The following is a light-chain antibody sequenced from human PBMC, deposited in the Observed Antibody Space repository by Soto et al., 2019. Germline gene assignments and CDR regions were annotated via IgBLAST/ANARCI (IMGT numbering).Light chain of an antibody. J-gene: IGLJ1*01. CDR1: SSNIGSNY. CDR3: AAWDDSLSAFYV. Sequence: QSLLTQPPSASRTPGQRVPISFSGSSSNIGSNYVYWYQQLPGTAPKLLIYRNNQRPSGVPDRFSGSKSGTSASLAISGLRSEDEADYYCAAWDDSLSAFYVFGTGTKDTVL. V-gene: IGLV1-47*01. CDR2: RNN.